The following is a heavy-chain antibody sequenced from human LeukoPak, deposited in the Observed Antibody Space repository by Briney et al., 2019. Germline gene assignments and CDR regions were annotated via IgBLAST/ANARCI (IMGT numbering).Heavy chain of an antibody. D-gene: IGHD2-8*01. Sequence: SETLSLTCTVSGGSISSYYWSWIRQPPGKGLEWIGYIYYSGSTNYNPPLKSRVTISVDTSKNQFSLKLSSVTAADTAVYYCARVMYGEYAFDIWGQGTMVTVSS. V-gene: IGHV4-59*01. CDR1: GGSISSYY. CDR2: IYYSGST. CDR3: ARVMYGEYAFDI. J-gene: IGHJ3*02.